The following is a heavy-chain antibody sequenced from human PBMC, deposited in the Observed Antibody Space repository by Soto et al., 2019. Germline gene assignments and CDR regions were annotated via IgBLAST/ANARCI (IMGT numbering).Heavy chain of an antibody. Sequence: EVQLLESGGNLVQPGGSLRLSCAASRFTFSNYAMSWVRQAPGKGLEWVSAISAGGGSTNYADSVKGRFTISRDNSKNTLYLQMNRLGAEDTAVYYCAHLVGPGGSPGGMDVWGQGTTVTVSS. CDR1: RFTFSNYA. V-gene: IGHV3-23*01. D-gene: IGHD1-26*01. J-gene: IGHJ6*02. CDR3: AHLVGPGGSPGGMDV. CDR2: ISAGGGST.